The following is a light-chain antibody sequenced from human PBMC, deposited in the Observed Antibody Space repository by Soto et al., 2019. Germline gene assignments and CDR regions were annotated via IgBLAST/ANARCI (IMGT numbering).Light chain of an antibody. Sequence: EIVVTQSPATLSVSPGERVTLSCRASQSVSSSLAWYQQRPGQAPRLLIYDTSTRAAGIAARFSGSGSGTEFTLTISSLQSEDSAVYYCQQYVHWPPGAFGKGTKADIK. CDR2: DTS. CDR1: QSVSSS. CDR3: QQYVHWPPGA. V-gene: IGKV3-15*01. J-gene: IGKJ1*01.